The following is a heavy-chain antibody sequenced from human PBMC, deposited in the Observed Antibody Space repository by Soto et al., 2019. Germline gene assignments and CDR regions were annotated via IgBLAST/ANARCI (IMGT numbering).Heavy chain of an antibody. CDR1: GYSFTSYW. J-gene: IGHJ4*02. CDR2: IYPGDSDT. CDR3: ATTSGGRRDCSGGSCFPR. D-gene: IGHD2-15*01. V-gene: IGHV5-51*01. Sequence: GESLKISCKGSGYSFTSYWIGWVRQMPGKGLEWMGIIYPGDSDTRYSPSFQGQVTISADKSISTAYLQWSSLKASDTAMYYCATTSGGRRDCSGGSCFPRWGQGTLVTVSS.